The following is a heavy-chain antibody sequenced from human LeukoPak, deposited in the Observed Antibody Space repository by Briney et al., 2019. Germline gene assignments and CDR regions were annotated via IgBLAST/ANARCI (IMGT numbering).Heavy chain of an antibody. D-gene: IGHD3-10*01. CDR1: GYTFTSYY. CDR2: INPSGGST. Sequence: ASVKVSCKASGYTFTSYYMHWVRQAPAQGLESMGIINPSGGSTSYAQKFQGRVTMTRDMSTSTVYMELSSLRSEDTAVYYCARETGYYGSGSYYKSLYFDYWGQGTLVTVSS. CDR3: ARETGYYGSGSYYKSLYFDY. J-gene: IGHJ4*02. V-gene: IGHV1-46*01.